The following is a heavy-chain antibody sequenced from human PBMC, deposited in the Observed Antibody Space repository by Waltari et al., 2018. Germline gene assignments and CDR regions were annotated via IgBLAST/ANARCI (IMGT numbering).Heavy chain of an antibody. CDR2: NNPKSGAT. CDR1: GYTFTDSL. Sequence: QVQLVQSGAEVKKHGPSVNVSCKDSGYTFTDSLIDWVRHAPGKGLEWMGRNNPKSGATTYPQKLQGRITMTRDTSIGTAYMELGSVTSDDTALYYCARHIDSIRSAWGQGTLVTVSS. D-gene: IGHD2-21*01. CDR3: ARHIDSIRSA. V-gene: IGHV1-2*06. J-gene: IGHJ5*02.